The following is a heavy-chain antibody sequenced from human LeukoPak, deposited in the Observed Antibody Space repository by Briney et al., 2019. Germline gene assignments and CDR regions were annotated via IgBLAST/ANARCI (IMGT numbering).Heavy chain of an antibody. D-gene: IGHD2-2*01. CDR2: IIPIFGTA. CDR1: GGTFSSYA. J-gene: IGHJ6*04. Sequence: SVKVSRKASGGTFSSYAISWVRQAPGQGLEWMGGIIPIFGTANYAQKFQGRVTITADESTSTAYMELSSLRSEDTAVYYCASTVVVPAATYYGMDVWGKGTTVTVSS. CDR3: ASTVVVPAATYYGMDV. V-gene: IGHV1-69*01.